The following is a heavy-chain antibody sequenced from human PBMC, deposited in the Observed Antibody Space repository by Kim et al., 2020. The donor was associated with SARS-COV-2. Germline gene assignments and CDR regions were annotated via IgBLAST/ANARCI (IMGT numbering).Heavy chain of an antibody. D-gene: IGHD6-19*01. CDR3: ARDIIAVAGYYYYGMDV. Sequence: ASVKVSCKASGYTFTSYGISWVRQAPGQGLEWMGWISAYNGNTNYAQKLQGRVTMTTDTSTSTAYMELRSLRSDDTAVYYCARDIIAVAGYYYYGMDVWGQGTTVTVSS. CDR2: ISAYNGNT. CDR1: GYTFTSYG. J-gene: IGHJ6*02. V-gene: IGHV1-18*01.